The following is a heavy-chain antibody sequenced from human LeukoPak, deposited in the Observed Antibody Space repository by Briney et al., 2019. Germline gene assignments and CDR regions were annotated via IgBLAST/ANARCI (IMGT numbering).Heavy chain of an antibody. CDR3: ARVVSPPNDWLYP. Sequence: ASVKVSCKASGGTFSSYAISWVRQAPGQGLEWMGGIIPIFGTANYAQKFQGRVTITADESTSTAYMELSSLRSEDTAVYYCARVVSPPNDWLYPWGQGTLVTVSS. J-gene: IGHJ5*02. CDR1: GGTFSSYA. CDR2: IIPIFGTA. V-gene: IGHV1-69*13.